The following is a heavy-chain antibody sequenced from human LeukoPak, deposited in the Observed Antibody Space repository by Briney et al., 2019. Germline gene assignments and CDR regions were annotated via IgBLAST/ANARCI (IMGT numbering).Heavy chain of an antibody. D-gene: IGHD5-12*01. CDR2: MNPNSGNT. J-gene: IGHJ4*02. V-gene: IGHV1-8*01. Sequence: ASVKVSCTASGYTFTSYDINSVRQATGQGLEWMGWMNPNSGNTGYAQKFHGRVTMTRNTSISTAYMELSSLRPDDTAVYYCARGRTRSGSHRYWGQGPLVSVSS. CDR1: GYTFTSYD. CDR3: ARGRTRSGSHRY.